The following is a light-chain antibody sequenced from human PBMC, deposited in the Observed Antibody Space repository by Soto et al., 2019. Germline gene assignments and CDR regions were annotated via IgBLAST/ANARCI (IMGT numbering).Light chain of an antibody. J-gene: IGKJ1*01. CDR2: GTY. Sequence: EIVLTQSPGTLSLSPGERATLSCRASQSVTGSYLAWYQQKPGQAPRLVIYGTYNRATGIPDRFSGSGSGTYFTLTSSRLEPEYFAVYYCQHYGISSWTFGQGTKVDIK. CDR3: QHYGISSWT. V-gene: IGKV3-20*01. CDR1: QSVTGSY.